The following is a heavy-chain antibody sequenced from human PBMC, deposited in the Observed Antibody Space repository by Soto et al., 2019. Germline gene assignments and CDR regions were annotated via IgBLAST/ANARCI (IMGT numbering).Heavy chain of an antibody. V-gene: IGHV3-15*01. Sequence: GGSLRLSCAASGFTFDKAWMIWVRQAPGKGLEWVGRIKSKIDGGTTDYPAAVKGRFTISRDDSKNTLYLQMNSLKNEDTAVYYCTPGTPFDYWGQGTLVTVSS. CDR3: TPGTPFDY. CDR2: IKSKIDGGTT. CDR1: GFTFDKAW. J-gene: IGHJ4*02. D-gene: IGHD3-10*01.